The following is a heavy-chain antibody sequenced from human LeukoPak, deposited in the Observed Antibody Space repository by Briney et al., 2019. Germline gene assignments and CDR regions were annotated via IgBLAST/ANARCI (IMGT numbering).Heavy chain of an antibody. V-gene: IGHV4-34*01. D-gene: IGHD3-10*01. J-gene: IGHJ6*03. CDR3: AGTRRVRGVLRHYYYMDV. CDR2: INHSGST. CDR1: GGSFSGYY. Sequence: PSETLSLTCAVYGGSFSGYYWSWIRQPPGKGLEWIGEINHSGSTNYNPSLKSRVTISVDTSKNQFSLKLSSVTAADTAVYYCAGTRRVRGVLRHYYYMDVWGKGTTVTVSS.